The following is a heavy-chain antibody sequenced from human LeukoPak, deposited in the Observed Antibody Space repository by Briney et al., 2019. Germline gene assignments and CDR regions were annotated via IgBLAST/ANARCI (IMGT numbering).Heavy chain of an antibody. Sequence: SETLSLTCAVYGGSFSGYYWSWIRQPPGKELEWIGEINHSGSTNYNPSLKSRVTISVDTSKNQFSLKLSSVTAADTAVYYCAREQILRYFDWLTFSTYFDYWGQGTLVTVSS. CDR1: GGSFSGYY. D-gene: IGHD3-9*01. CDR2: INHSGST. V-gene: IGHV4-34*01. CDR3: AREQILRYFDWLTFSTYFDY. J-gene: IGHJ4*02.